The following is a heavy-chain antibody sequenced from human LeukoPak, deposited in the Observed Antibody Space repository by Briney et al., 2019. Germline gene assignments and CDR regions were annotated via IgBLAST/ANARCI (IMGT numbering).Heavy chain of an antibody. CDR3: ATLTAPTTGY. Sequence: GGSLRLSCAASGFTFSTYAMSWVRQAPGKGLEWVSSISGRTSGTYYADSVKGRFTISRDNSMNTLFLQMNSLRAADTAVYYCATLTAPTTGYWGQGTLVTVSS. CDR1: GFTFSTYA. D-gene: IGHD5-18*01. V-gene: IGHV3-23*01. J-gene: IGHJ4*02. CDR2: ISGRTSGT.